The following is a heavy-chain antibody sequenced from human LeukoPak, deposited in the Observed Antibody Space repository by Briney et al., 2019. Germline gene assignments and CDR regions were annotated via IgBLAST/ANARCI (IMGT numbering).Heavy chain of an antibody. CDR1: GFTFSNYN. V-gene: IGHV3-48*01. CDR2: ISSSGSTI. Sequence: GGSLRLSCAASGFTFSNYNMNWVRQAPGKGLEWVSYISSSGSTIYYADSVMGRFTISRDNAKNSLYLQMNSLRAEDTAVYYCVREYSSSSGRAFDIWGQGTMVTVSS. D-gene: IGHD6-6*01. J-gene: IGHJ3*02. CDR3: VREYSSSSGRAFDI.